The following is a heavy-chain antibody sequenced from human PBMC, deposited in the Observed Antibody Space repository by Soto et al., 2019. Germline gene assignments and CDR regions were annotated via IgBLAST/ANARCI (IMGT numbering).Heavy chain of an antibody. D-gene: IGHD2-2*01. Sequence: PSETLSLTCAVYGGSFSGYYWSWIRQPPGKGLEWIGEINHSGSTNYNPSLKSRVTISVDTSKNQFSLKLSSVTAADTAVYYCAEYQNYNWLDPWGQGTLVTVSS. J-gene: IGHJ5*02. CDR2: INHSGST. CDR3: AEYQNYNWLDP. V-gene: IGHV4-34*01. CDR1: GGSFSGYY.